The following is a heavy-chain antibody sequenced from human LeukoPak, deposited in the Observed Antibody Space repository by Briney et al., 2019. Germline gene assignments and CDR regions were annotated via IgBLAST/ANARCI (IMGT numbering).Heavy chain of an antibody. D-gene: IGHD4-11*01. CDR3: ARLGFVTTTTGDGFDM. CDR2: IRYDGSNK. Sequence: GRSLTLSCAASGFTFSSYGMHWARQAPGKGLEWLAFIRYDGSNKSYADSGKGRFTISRDNSKHTLYLQMNSLGAEDTAVYYCARLGFVTTTTGDGFDMWGRGTMVTVSS. V-gene: IGHV3-30*02. J-gene: IGHJ3*02. CDR1: GFTFSSYG.